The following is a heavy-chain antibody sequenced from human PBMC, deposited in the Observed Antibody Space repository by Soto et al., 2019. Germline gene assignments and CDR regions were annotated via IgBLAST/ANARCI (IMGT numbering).Heavy chain of an antibody. CDR1: GVCISSDGYS. CDR2: IYQSGST. J-gene: IGHJ6*02. D-gene: IGHD3-3*01. CDR3: ARAYYDFWTSHHYGMDV. V-gene: IGHV4-30-2*01. Sequence: QLQLQESGSGLVKPSQTRSLTCAVTGVCISSDGYSWSWIRQPPGKGLEWIGFIYQSGSTYYNPSLKSRGTMSVDRSKNQFSLKLTSVTAADTAVYYCARAYYDFWTSHHYGMDVWGQGTTVTVSS.